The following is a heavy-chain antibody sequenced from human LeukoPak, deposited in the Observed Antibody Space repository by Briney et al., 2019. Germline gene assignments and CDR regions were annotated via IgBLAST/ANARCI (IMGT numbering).Heavy chain of an antibody. D-gene: IGHD5-18*01. CDR2: IRKDGNDE. J-gene: IGHJ4*02. CDR3: AALDTRMVTDVGY. CDR1: GFTFSNYW. Sequence: PGGSLRLSCEASGFTFSNYWWSWVRQDPGKGLEWVVNIRKDGNDEYYVGSVKGRFSISRDNAKNSLYLHMNSLRAEDTAVYYCAALDTRMVTDVGYWGQGTLVIVSS. V-gene: IGHV3-7*01.